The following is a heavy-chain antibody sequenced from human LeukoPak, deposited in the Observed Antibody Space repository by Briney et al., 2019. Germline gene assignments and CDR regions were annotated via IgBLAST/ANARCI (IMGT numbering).Heavy chain of an antibody. CDR2: IYCSGST. D-gene: IGHD6-13*01. Sequence: SETLSLTCTVSGGSISSYYWSWIRQPPGKGLEWIGYIYCSGSTNYNPSLKSRVTISVDTSKNQFSLKLSSVTAADTAVYYCARAPYSSSWFWVDAFDIWGQGTMVTVSS. J-gene: IGHJ3*02. CDR3: ARAPYSSSWFWVDAFDI. V-gene: IGHV4-59*01. CDR1: GGSISSYY.